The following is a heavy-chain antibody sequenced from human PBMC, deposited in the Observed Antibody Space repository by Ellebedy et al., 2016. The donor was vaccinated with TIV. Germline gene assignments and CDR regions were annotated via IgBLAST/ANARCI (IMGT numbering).Heavy chain of an antibody. V-gene: IGHV4-4*07. D-gene: IGHD5-12*01. CDR1: GGSISSYY. Sequence: SETLSLXXTVSGGSISSYYWSWIRQPAGKGLEWIGRIYTSGSTNYNPSLKSRVTMSVDTSKNQFSLKLSSVTAADTAVYYCARSPLSSGNVPYFDYWGQGILVTVSS. CDR3: ARSPLSSGNVPYFDY. J-gene: IGHJ4*02. CDR2: IYTSGST.